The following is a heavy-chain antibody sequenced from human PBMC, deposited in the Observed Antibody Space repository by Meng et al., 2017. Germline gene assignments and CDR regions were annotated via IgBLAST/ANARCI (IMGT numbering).Heavy chain of an antibody. D-gene: IGHD3-22*01. CDR3: ARVLTYYYDSSGYYLFDY. V-gene: IGHV4-34*01. CDR1: GGSFSGYY. Sequence: QGHLQQWGAGLLKPSETLSLTCAVYGGSFSGYYWSWIRQPPGKGLEWIGEINHSGSTNYNPSLKSRVTISVDTSKNQFSLKLSSVTAADTAVYYCARVLTYYYDSSGYYLFDYWGQGTLVTVSS. CDR2: INHSGST. J-gene: IGHJ4*02.